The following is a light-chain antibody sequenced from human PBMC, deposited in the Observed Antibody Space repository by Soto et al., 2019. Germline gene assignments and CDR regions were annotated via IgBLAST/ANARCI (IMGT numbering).Light chain of an antibody. V-gene: IGKV1-5*03. CDR1: QTISSW. J-gene: IGKJ2*01. Sequence: DIQMTQSPSTLSGSVGDRVTITCRASQTISSWLAWYQQKPGKAPKLLIYKASTLKSGVPSRFSGSGSGTEFTLTISSLQPDDFATYYCQQYNGDSYTFGQGTKVDIK. CDR3: QQYNGDSYT. CDR2: KAS.